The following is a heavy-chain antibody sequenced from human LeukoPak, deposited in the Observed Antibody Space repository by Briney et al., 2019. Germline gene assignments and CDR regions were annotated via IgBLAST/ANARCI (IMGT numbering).Heavy chain of an antibody. CDR3: AATQDIVVEGFDY. CDR1: GGSISSYY. D-gene: IGHD2-2*01. V-gene: IGHV4-4*07. J-gene: IGHJ4*02. CDR2: IYTSGSP. Sequence: KPSETLSLTCTVSGGSISSYYWSWIRQPAGKGLEWIGRIYTSGSPNYNPSLKSRVTMSVDTSKNHFSLKLSSVTAADTAVYYCAATQDIVVEGFDYWGQGTLVTVSS.